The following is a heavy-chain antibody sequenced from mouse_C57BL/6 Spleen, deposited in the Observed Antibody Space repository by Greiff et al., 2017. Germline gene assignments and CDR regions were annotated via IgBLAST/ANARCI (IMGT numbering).Heavy chain of an antibody. CDR3: ARDTYDFDY. CDR1: GFNIKDYY. CDR2: IDPEDGET. D-gene: IGHD2-14*01. Sequence: VQLQQSGAELVKPGASVTLSCTASGFNIKDYYMHWVKQRTEQGLEWIGRIDPEDGETKYAPKFQGKATITADPSSNTAYLQLSSLTSEDDAVDYYARDTYDFDYWGQGTTLTVSS. J-gene: IGHJ2*01. V-gene: IGHV14-2*01.